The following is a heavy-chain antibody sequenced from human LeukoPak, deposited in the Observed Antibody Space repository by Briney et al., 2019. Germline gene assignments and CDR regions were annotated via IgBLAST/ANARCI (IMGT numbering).Heavy chain of an antibody. Sequence: PSQTLSLTCAISGDSVSSNSAAWNWIRQSPSSGLEWLGRTYYRSKWYNDYAVSVKSRITINPDTSKNQFSLQLNSVTPEDTVVYYCARSARLSSSFSSLDYWGQGTLVTVSS. CDR3: ARSARLSSSFSSLDY. V-gene: IGHV6-1*01. CDR1: GDSVSSNSAA. CDR2: TYYRSKWYN. J-gene: IGHJ4*02. D-gene: IGHD6-13*01.